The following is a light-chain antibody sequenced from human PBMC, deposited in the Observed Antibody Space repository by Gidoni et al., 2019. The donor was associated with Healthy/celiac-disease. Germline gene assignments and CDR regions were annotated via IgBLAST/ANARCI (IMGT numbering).Light chain of an antibody. CDR3: LLSYSGPL. Sequence: QAVVTQEPSLTVSPGGTVTLTCGSSTGAVTSGHYPYWFQQKPGQAPRTLIYDTSKKHSWTPARFSGSLLGGKAALTLSGAQPEDEAEYYCLLSYSGPLFGGGTKLTVL. J-gene: IGLJ2*01. CDR2: DTS. V-gene: IGLV7-46*01. CDR1: TGAVTSGHY.